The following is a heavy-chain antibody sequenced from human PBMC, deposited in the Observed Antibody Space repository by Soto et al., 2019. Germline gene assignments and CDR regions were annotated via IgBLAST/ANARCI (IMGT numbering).Heavy chain of an antibody. D-gene: IGHD3-22*01. Sequence: QVQLVQSGAEVKKPGASVKVSCKASGYTFTSYGISWVRQAPGQGLEWMGWISAYNVNTNYAQKLQGRVTMTTDTHTSTVYVEVRSVRSDDTGVYYCARDSSGYYGGIFDYWGQGTLVPGSS. CDR2: ISAYNVNT. J-gene: IGHJ4*02. CDR1: GYTFTSYG. V-gene: IGHV1-18*01. CDR3: ARDSSGYYGGIFDY.